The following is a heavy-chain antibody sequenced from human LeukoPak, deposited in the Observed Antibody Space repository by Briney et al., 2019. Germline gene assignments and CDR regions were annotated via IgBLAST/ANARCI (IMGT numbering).Heavy chain of an antibody. V-gene: IGHV3-74*01. CDR2: INGDGTST. CDR1: GFTFRNFW. CDR3: ARVSYVGIVGHFDY. Sequence: PGGSLRLSCGASGFTFRNFWMHWVRQAPGKGLVWVSRINGDGTSTYYADIVKGRYTISRDNARNTLDLQMNSLRAEDTAVYYCARVSYVGIVGHFDYWGQGTLVTVSS. D-gene: IGHD1-26*01. J-gene: IGHJ4*02.